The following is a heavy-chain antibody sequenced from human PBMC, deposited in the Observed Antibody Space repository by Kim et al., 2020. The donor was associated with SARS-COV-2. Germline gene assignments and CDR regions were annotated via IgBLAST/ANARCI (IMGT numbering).Heavy chain of an antibody. CDR2: IYYSGST. CDR1: GGSISSGGYY. J-gene: IGHJ3*02. D-gene: IGHD2-8*02. Sequence: SETLSLTCTVSGGSISSGGYYWSWIRQHPGKGLEWIGYIYYSGSTYYNPSLKSRVTISVDTSKNQFSLKLSSVTAADTAVYYCARHHCTGGVCHRDAFDIWGQGTMVTVSS. V-gene: IGHV4-31*03. CDR3: ARHHCTGGVCHRDAFDI.